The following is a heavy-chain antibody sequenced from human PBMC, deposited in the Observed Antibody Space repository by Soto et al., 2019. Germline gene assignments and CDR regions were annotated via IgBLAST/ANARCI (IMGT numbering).Heavy chain of an antibody. CDR1: GGSITSDY. CDR3: ARLGSGSLNWFDP. D-gene: IGHD3-10*01. CDR2: IYYSGSA. V-gene: IGHV4-59*01. Sequence: TSETLSLTYTVAGGSITSDYWSWIRQPPGKGLEWIGYIYYSGSANYSPSLKSRVAISVDSSRSQFSLKLYSVAAADTAIYYCARLGSGSLNWFDPWGQGTLVTVSS. J-gene: IGHJ5*02.